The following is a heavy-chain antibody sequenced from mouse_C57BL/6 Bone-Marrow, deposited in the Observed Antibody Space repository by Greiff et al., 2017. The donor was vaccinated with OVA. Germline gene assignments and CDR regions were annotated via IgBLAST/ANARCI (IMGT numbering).Heavy chain of an antibody. D-gene: IGHD4-1*01. CDR3: AKIPLTGNFDY. CDR2: IWSGGST. Sequence: QVQLKESGPGLVQPSQSLSITCTVSGFSLTSYGVHWVRQPPGKGLEWLGVIWSGGSTDYNAAFISRLSISKDNSTSQVFFKMNSLQADDTAIYYCAKIPLTGNFDYWGQGTTLTVSS. J-gene: IGHJ2*01. CDR1: GFSLTSYG. V-gene: IGHV2-4*01.